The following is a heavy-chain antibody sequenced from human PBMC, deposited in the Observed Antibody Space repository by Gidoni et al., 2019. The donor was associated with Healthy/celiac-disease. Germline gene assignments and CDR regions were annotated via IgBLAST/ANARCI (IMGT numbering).Heavy chain of an antibody. CDR2: IYYSGST. V-gene: IGHV4-39*01. Sequence: QLQLQESGPGLVKPSETLSLTCTVSGGSISSSSYYWGWLRQPPGKGLEWIGSIYYSGSTYYNPSLKSRVTISVDTSKNQFSLKLSSVTAADTAVYYCARRSRLHKDFDYWGQGTLVTVSS. CDR3: ARRSRLHKDFDY. D-gene: IGHD4-4*01. J-gene: IGHJ4*02. CDR1: GGSISSSSYY.